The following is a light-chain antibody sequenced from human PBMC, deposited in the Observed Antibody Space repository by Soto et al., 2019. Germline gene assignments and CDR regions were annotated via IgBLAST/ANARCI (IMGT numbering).Light chain of an antibody. CDR2: DAS. V-gene: IGKV1-33*01. CDR1: QDISNY. Sequence: DIQMTQSPSSLSASVGDRVTITCQASQDISNYLNWYQQKPGKAPKLLIYDASNLETGVPSRFSGSGSGTDFTFTISSLQPEDIATYYCQQYDNFPLTFGQGTRLEIQ. CDR3: QQYDNFPLT. J-gene: IGKJ5*01.